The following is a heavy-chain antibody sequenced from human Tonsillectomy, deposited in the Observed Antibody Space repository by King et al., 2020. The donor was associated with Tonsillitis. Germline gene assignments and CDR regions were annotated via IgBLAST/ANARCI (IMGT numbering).Heavy chain of an antibody. J-gene: IGHJ4*02. CDR2: IYHSGTT. D-gene: IGHD3-10*01. CDR3: ARYGDYGSGSGFFAY. Sequence: MQLQESGPGLVKPSETLSLTCAVSGYSISSGYYWGWIRQPPGKGLKWIGSIYHSGTTYYNPSLKSRVTISVDMSKNQFSLTLSSVTAADTAVYYCARYGDYGSGSGFFAYWGQGTLVTVSS. CDR1: GYSISSGYY. V-gene: IGHV4-38-2*01.